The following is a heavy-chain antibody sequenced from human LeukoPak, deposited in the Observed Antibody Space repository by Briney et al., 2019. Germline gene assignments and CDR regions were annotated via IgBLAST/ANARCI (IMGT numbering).Heavy chain of an antibody. CDR3: ARDQSYDILTGYYRSGVDY. V-gene: IGHV3-30*04. CDR1: GFTFSSYA. CDR2: ISYDGSNK. J-gene: IGHJ4*02. Sequence: GESLRLSCAASGFTFSSYAMHWVRQAPGKGLEWVAVISYDGSNKYYADSVKGRFTISRDNSKNTLYLQMNSLRAEDTAVYYCARDQSYDILTGYYRSGVDYWGQGTLVTVSS. D-gene: IGHD3-9*01.